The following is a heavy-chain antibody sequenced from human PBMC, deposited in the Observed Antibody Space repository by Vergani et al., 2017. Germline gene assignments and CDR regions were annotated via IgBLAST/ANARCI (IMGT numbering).Heavy chain of an antibody. CDR2: INHSGST. V-gene: IGHV4-34*01. J-gene: IGHJ5*02. CDR3: ARESGFGELLYVGYNWFDP. D-gene: IGHD3-10*01. Sequence: QVQLQQWGAGLLKPSETLSLTCAVYGGSFSSYYWSWIRQPPGKGLEWIGEINHSGSTNYNPSLKSRVTISVDTSKNQFSLKLSSVTAADTAVYYCARESGFGELLYVGYNWFDPWGQGTLVTVSS. CDR1: GGSFSSYY.